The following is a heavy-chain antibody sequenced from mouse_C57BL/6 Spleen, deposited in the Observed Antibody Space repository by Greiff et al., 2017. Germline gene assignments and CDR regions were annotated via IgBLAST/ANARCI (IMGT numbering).Heavy chain of an antibody. J-gene: IGHJ4*01. Sequence: QVQLQQSGAELVRPGTSVKVSCKASGYAFTNYLIEWVQQRPGQGLEWIGVINPGSGGTNYNEKFKGKATLTADKSSSTAYMQLSSLTSEDSAVYFCARRGLLLDAMDYWGQGTSVTVSS. CDR3: ARRGLLLDAMDY. D-gene: IGHD2-3*01. CDR2: INPGSGGT. CDR1: GYAFTNYL. V-gene: IGHV1-54*01.